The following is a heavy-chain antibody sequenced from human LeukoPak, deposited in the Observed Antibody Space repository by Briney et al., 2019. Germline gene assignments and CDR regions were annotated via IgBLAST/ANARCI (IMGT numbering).Heavy chain of an antibody. V-gene: IGHV3-23*01. CDR1: GFTFSSYA. Sequence: GGSLRLSCAASGFTFSSYAMSWVRQAPGKGLEWVSAISGSGGSTYYADSVKGRFTISRDNSKNTLYLQMNSLRAEDTAVYYCAKKTGGYQLLPFDYWGQGTLSPSPQ. D-gene: IGHD2-2*01. CDR3: AKKTGGYQLLPFDY. J-gene: IGHJ4*02. CDR2: ISGSGGST.